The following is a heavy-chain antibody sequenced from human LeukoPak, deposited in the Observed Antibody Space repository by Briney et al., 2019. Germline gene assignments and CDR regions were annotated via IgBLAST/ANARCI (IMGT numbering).Heavy chain of an antibody. CDR3: ARGGTRHSYGFDY. D-gene: IGHD5-18*01. V-gene: IGHV4-31*11. J-gene: IGHJ4*02. CDR2: IYYTGST. Sequence: PSQTLSLTCAVSGGSISSGGYYWSWIRQHPGKGLEWIGYIYYTGSTYYNPSLKSPITISVDTSKNQFSLKLSSVTAADTAVYYCARGGTRHSYGFDYWGQGTLVTVSS. CDR1: GGSISSGGYY.